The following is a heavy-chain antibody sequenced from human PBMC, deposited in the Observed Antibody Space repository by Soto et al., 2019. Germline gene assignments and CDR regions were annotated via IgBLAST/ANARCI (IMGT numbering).Heavy chain of an antibody. CDR3: ARALEYCSGGSCYPGAFAI. J-gene: IGHJ3*02. V-gene: IGHV3-66*01. D-gene: IGHD2-15*01. CDR2: IYSGGKT. CDR1: GFTVSSSY. Sequence: PGGSLRLSCAASGFTVSSSYMSWVRQAPGKGLEWVSVIYSGGKTYYADSMKGRFTISRDNSKNTLYLQMSSLRVEDTAEYRCARALEYCSGGSCYPGAFAIWGQGTMVTVSS.